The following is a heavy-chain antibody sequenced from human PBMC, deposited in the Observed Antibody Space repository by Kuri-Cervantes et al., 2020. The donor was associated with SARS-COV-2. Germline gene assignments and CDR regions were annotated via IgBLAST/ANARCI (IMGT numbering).Heavy chain of an antibody. Sequence: ETLSLTCAACGFTFSSYDMHWVRQATGKGLEWVSAIGTAGDTYYPGSVKGQFTISRENAKNSLYLQMNSLRAGDTAVYYCARGDFWSGYYYDYWGQGTLVTVSS. D-gene: IGHD3-3*01. CDR2: IGTAGDT. J-gene: IGHJ4*02. CDR3: ARGDFWSGYYYDY. V-gene: IGHV3-13*03. CDR1: GFTFSSYD.